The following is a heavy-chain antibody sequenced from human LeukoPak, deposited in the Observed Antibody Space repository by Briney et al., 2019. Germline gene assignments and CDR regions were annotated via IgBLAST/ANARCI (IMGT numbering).Heavy chain of an antibody. CDR2: ISGSGVTT. Sequence: SGGSLRLSCAASGFTFSTYAMTWVRQAPGKGLEWVSAISGSGVTTFYADSVKGRFTISRDNSKNTVFLQMNSLRAEDTAVYYCAKATGTLGNWGQGTLVTVSS. V-gene: IGHV3-23*01. CDR3: AKATGTLGN. J-gene: IGHJ4*02. CDR1: GFTFSTYA. D-gene: IGHD1-1*01.